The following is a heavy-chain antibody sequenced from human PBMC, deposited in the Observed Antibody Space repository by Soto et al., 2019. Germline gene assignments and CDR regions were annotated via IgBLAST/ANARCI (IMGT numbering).Heavy chain of an antibody. D-gene: IGHD6-13*01. Sequence: SETLSLTCIVSGGSISEKYWNWVRQPPGKGLGWIGLIFANGHTDYNPSPKSRVTMSVDASKNQFSLRLTSMTAADTAVYYCVASLAASGLNWLDPWGRGTLVTVSS. CDR3: VASLAASGLNWLDP. V-gene: IGHV4-4*07. CDR1: GGSISEKY. CDR2: IFANGHT. J-gene: IGHJ5*02.